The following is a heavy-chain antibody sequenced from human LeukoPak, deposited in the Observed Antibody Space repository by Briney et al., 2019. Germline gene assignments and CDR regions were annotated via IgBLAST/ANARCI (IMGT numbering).Heavy chain of an antibody. CDR3: TRTLVRGVFGMDV. V-gene: IGHV1-8*01. CDR2: TSPDSGNT. CDR1: GYTFTSYD. J-gene: IGHJ6*02. Sequence: GASVKVSCKASGYTFTSYDINWVRQAPGQGLECMGWTSPDSGNTGYAQRFQGRVTMTRDSSISTAYMELSSLTSEDTAVYYCTRTLVRGVFGMDVWGQGTTVTVSS. D-gene: IGHD3-10*01.